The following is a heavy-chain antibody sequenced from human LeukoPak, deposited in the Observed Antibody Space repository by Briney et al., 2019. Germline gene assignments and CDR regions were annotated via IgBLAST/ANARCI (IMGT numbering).Heavy chain of an antibody. CDR3: ASMYYGSGSYDY. V-gene: IGHV3-48*03. CDR1: GFTLSSYE. CDR2: ISSSGSTI. J-gene: IGHJ4*02. Sequence: GGSLRLSCAASGFTLSSYEMNWVRQAPGKGLEWVSYISSSGSTIYYADSVKGRFTISRDNAKNSLYLQMNSLRAEDTAIYYCASMYYGSGSYDYWGQGTLVTVSS. D-gene: IGHD3-10*01.